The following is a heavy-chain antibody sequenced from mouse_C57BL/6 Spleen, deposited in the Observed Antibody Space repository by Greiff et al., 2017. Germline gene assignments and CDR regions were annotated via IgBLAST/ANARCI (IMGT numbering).Heavy chain of an antibody. D-gene: IGHD2-14*01. J-gene: IGHJ4*01. CDR2: IYPRSGNT. V-gene: IGHV1-81*01. Sequence: QVQLQQSGAELARPGASVKLSCKASGYTFTSYGISWVKQRTGQGLEWIGEIYPRSGNTYYNEKFKGKATLTAAKSSSTAYMELRSLTSEDSAVYVCAREGGTARYYAMDYWGQGTSVTVSS. CDR1: GYTFTSYG. CDR3: AREGGTARYYAMDY.